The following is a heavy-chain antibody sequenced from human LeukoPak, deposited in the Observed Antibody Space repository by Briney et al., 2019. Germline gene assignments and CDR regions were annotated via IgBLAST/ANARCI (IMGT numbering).Heavy chain of an antibody. V-gene: IGHV3-23*01. Sequence: GGSLRLSCAASGLTFDSYAMSWVCQAPGKGLEWVSSISGSSGTIDYADSVKGRFFISRDNSRNAQYLQMNSLRPEDTAVYYCAKGRKLLDRWGQGTLVTVSS. CDR3: AKGRKLLDR. CDR1: GLTFDSYA. CDR2: ISGSSGTI. D-gene: IGHD1-7*01. J-gene: IGHJ5*02.